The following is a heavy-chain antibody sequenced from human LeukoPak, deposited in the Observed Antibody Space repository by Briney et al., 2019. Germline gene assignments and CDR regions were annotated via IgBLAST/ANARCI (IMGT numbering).Heavy chain of an antibody. Sequence: NPSETLSHTCAVYGGSFSGYYWSWIRQPPGKGLEWIGEINHSGSTNYNPSLMSRVTIPVDTSKNQFSLHLSSVTAADTAVYYCARVYREMAPTIPQALYYCGQGTLVTVSS. CDR2: INHSGST. V-gene: IGHV4-34*01. J-gene: IGHJ4*02. D-gene: IGHD5-24*01. CDR3: ARVYREMAPTIPQALYY. CDR1: GGSFSGYY.